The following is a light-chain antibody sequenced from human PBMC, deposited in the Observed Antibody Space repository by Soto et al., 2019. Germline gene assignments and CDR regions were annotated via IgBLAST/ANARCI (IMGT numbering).Light chain of an antibody. CDR3: QQSYSTLYT. CDR1: QSISSY. V-gene: IGKV1-39*01. CDR2: AAS. Sequence: DIQMTQSPSSLSASVGDRVTITCRASQSISSYLNWYQQKPGKAPKLLIYAASSLQSGVPSRFSGSGSGTDFTLSISILQPEDFATYYCQQSYSTLYTFGQGTDWRL. J-gene: IGKJ2*01.